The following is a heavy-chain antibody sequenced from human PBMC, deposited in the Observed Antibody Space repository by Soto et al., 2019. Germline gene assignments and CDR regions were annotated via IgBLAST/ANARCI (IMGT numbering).Heavy chain of an antibody. Sequence: SETLSLTCSVSGGSISSSFWSWIRQPPGKELEWIGYISYSGSTTYNPSLKSRITLSVDTSKNQFSLRVASVTAADTAVYYCARGHRAVEYYYYYGMDVWGQGTTVTVSS. CDR2: ISYSGST. J-gene: IGHJ6*02. CDR3: ARGHRAVEYYYYYGMDV. V-gene: IGHV4-59*01. D-gene: IGHD1-1*01. CDR1: GGSISSSF.